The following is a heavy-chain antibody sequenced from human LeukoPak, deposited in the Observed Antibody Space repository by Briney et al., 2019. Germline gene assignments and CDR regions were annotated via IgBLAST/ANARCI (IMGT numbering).Heavy chain of an antibody. Sequence: SETLSLTCNVSLDSISSFYWSWIRQSAGAGLEWIGRIYTTGKTDYNPSLKSRVTISVDTSKNQFSLKVTSVAAADTAVYYCARHRNDDSWSGLGAFDIWGHGTMVTVSS. D-gene: IGHD3-3*01. CDR3: ARHRNDDSWSGLGAFDI. J-gene: IGHJ3*02. CDR2: IYTTGKT. V-gene: IGHV4-4*07. CDR1: LDSISSFY.